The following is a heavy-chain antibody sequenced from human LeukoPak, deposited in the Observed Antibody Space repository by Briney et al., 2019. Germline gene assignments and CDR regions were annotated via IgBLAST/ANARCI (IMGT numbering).Heavy chain of an antibody. CDR3: AGGYIWSGYYRKVADFDY. CDR2: INTNTGNP. D-gene: IGHD3-3*01. CDR1: GYTFTSYA. V-gene: IGHV7-4-1*02. Sequence: ASVKVSCKASGYTFTSYAMNWVRQAPGQGLEWMGWINTNTGNPTYAQGFTGRFVFSLDTSVSTAYLQISSLKAEDTAVYYCAGGYIWSGYYRKVADFDYWGQGTLVTVSS. J-gene: IGHJ4*02.